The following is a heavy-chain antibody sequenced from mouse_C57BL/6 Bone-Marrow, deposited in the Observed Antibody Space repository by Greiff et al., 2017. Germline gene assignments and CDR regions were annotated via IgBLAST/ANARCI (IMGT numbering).Heavy chain of an antibody. J-gene: IGHJ3*01. CDR3: ARDDYYGSSSWFAY. CDR2: SRNKANDYTT. D-gene: IGHD1-1*01. Sequence: EVMLVESGGGLVQSGRSLRLSCATSGFTFSDFYMEWVRQAPGKGLEWIAASRNKANDYTTEYSASVKGRFIVSRDTSQSILYLQMNALRAEDTAIYYGARDDYYGSSSWFAYWGHGTLVTVSA. V-gene: IGHV7-1*01. CDR1: GFTFSDFY.